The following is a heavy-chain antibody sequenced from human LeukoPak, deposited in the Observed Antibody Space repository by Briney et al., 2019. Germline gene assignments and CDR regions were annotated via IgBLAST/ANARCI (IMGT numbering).Heavy chain of an antibody. J-gene: IGHJ5*02. CDR3: AREYSGSYTEGHWFDP. D-gene: IGHD1-26*01. CDR2: IIPIFGTA. V-gene: IGHV1-69*01. CDR1: GSTFSSYA. Sequence: ASVKVSCKASGSTFSSYATSWVRQAPGQGLEWMGGIIPIFGTANYAQRFQGRVTITADESTSTAYMELSSLRSEDTAVYYCAREYSGSYTEGHWFDPWGQGTLVTVSS.